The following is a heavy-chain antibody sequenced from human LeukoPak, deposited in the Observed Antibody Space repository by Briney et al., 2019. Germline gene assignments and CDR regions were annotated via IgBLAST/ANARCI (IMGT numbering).Heavy chain of an antibody. CDR3: ARTATIGYYFDY. V-gene: IGHV1-69*05. CDR2: IIPIFGTA. J-gene: IGHJ4*02. D-gene: IGHD5-24*01. Sequence: SVKVSCKASGGTFSSYAISWVRQAPGQGLEWMGGIIPIFGTANYAQKFQGRVTITTDESTSTAYMELSSLRSEDTAVYYCARTATIGYYFDYWGQGTLVTVSS. CDR1: GGTFSSYA.